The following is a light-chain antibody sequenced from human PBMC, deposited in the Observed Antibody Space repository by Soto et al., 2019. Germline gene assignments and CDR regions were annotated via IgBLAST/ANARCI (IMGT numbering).Light chain of an antibody. CDR3: SSYTSSSTVGV. V-gene: IGLV2-14*01. J-gene: IGLJ2*01. Sequence: QSALTQPASVSGSPGQSITISCTGTSSDVGGYNYVSWYQQHPGKAPKLMIYDVSNRPSGVSNRFSGSKSGNTAYLTISGRQAEDEGDYYCSSYTSSSTVGVFGGGTKLTVL. CDR1: SSDVGGYNY. CDR2: DVS.